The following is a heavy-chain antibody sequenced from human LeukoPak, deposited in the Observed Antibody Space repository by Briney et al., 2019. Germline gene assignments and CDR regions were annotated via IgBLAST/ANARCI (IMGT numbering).Heavy chain of an antibody. J-gene: IGHJ4*02. CDR2: IIPILGIA. CDR3: ARGGYSSASDY. V-gene: IGHV1-69*04. D-gene: IGHD6-25*01. Sequence: SVKVSCKASGGTFSSYAISWVRQAPGQGLEWMGRIIPILGIANYAQKFQGRVTITADKSTSTAYMELSSLRSEDTAVYYCARGGYSSASDYWGQGTLVTVSS. CDR1: GGTFSSYA.